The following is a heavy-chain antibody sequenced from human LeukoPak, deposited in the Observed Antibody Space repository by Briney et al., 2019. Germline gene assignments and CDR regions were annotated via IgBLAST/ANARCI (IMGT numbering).Heavy chain of an antibody. CDR1: GFTFSDHA. CDR2: ISYHARDQ. V-gene: IGHV3-30*04. D-gene: IGHD2-8*01. J-gene: IGHJ4*02. Sequence: GRSLRLSCTASGFTFSDHAMYWVRQAPGKGLEWVSVISYHARDQFYADSVKGRFTVSRDNSRNTLYLQMNSLRAEDSAVYYCAAQPCINGICYLDYWGQGTLVTVSS. CDR3: AAQPCINGICYLDY.